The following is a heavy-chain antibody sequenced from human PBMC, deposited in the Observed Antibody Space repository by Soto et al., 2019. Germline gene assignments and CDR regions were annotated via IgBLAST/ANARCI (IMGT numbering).Heavy chain of an antibody. CDR1: GFTFSSYA. CDR2: ISGSGGST. D-gene: IGHD3-22*01. Sequence: GGSLRLSCAASGFTFSSYAMSCVRQAQGKGLEWVSAISGSGGSTYYADSVKGRFTISRDNSKNTLYLQMNSLRAEDTAVYYCAKGSKITMIVVVISSPFDYWAQGTLVTVS. CDR3: AKGSKITMIVVVISSPFDY. V-gene: IGHV3-23*01. J-gene: IGHJ4*02.